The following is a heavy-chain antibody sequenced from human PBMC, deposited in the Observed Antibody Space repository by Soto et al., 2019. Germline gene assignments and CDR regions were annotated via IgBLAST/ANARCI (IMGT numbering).Heavy chain of an antibody. D-gene: IGHD5-12*01. CDR3: AKDQEWLRSNPFDY. CDR2: ISGSGGST. J-gene: IGHJ4*02. Sequence: GGSLRLSCAASGFTFSSYAMSWVRQAPGKGLEWVSAISGSGGSTYYADSVKGRFTISRDNSKNTLYLQMNSLRAEDTAVYYRAKDQEWLRSNPFDYWGQGTLVTVSS. CDR1: GFTFSSYA. V-gene: IGHV3-23*01.